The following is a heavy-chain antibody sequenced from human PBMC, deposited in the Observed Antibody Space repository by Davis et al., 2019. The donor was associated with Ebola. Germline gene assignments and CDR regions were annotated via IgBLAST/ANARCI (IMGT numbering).Heavy chain of an antibody. CDR3: VSLLH. J-gene: IGHJ4*02. CDR2: IYDQST. CDR1: GFTVSSNH. V-gene: IGHV3-53*01. Sequence: PGGSLRLSCAASGFTVSSNHMSWVRQAPGKGLEWVSVIYDQSTAYADSVKGRFTISRDNAKNSLHLQMNSLRVEDTAMYYCVSLLHWGQGARVTVSS.